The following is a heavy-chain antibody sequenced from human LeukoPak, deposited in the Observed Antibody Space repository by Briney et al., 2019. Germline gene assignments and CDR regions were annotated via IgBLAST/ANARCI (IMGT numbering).Heavy chain of an antibody. Sequence: PSETLSLTCTVSGGSISSSSYYWGWIRQPPGKGLEWIGSIYYSGSTYYNPSLKSRVTISVDTSKNQFSLQLNSVTPEDTAVYYCARAALDAFDIWGQGTMVTVSS. D-gene: IGHD2-15*01. V-gene: IGHV4-39*01. CDR2: IYYSGST. CDR1: GGSISSSSYY. J-gene: IGHJ3*02. CDR3: ARAALDAFDI.